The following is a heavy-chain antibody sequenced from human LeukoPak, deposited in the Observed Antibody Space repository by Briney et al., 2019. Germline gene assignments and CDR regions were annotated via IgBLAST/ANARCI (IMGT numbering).Heavy chain of an antibody. CDR3: ARDLSQDIVATFDP. CDR1: GFTFSSYS. D-gene: IGHD5-12*01. CDR2: ISSSSSYI. J-gene: IGHJ5*02. V-gene: IGHV3-21*01. Sequence: TGGSLRLSCAASGFTFSSYSMNWVRQAPGKGLEWVSSISSSSSYIYYADSVKGRFTISRDNAKNSLYLQMNSLRAEDTAVYYCARDLSQDIVATFDPWGQGTLVTVSS.